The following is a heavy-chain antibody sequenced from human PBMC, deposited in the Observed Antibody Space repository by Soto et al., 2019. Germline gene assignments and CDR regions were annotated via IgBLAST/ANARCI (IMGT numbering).Heavy chain of an antibody. CDR2: ISSSSSYI. CDR3: ARGWELLGWFDP. CDR1: GFTFSSYS. J-gene: IGHJ5*02. V-gene: IGHV3-21*01. Sequence: GGSLRLSCAASGFTFSSYSMNWVHQAPGKGLEWVSSISSSSSYIYYADSVKGRFTISRDNAKNSLYLQMNSLRAEDTAVYYCARGWELLGWFDPWGQGTLVTVSS. D-gene: IGHD1-26*01.